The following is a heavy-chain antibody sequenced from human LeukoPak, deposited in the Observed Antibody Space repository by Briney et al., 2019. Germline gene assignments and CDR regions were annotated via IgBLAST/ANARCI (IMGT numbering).Heavy chain of an antibody. D-gene: IGHD3-9*01. Sequence: ASVKVSCKASGYTLTGYCMHWVRQAPGQGLEWLGWINTKSGATNYAQNFQGRVTMTRDTSISTAYMELTSLRSDDAAVYYCARGPPLTFDHTPEGYYHYYMDVWGKGTTVTISS. CDR2: INTKSGAT. CDR3: ARGPPLTFDHTPEGYYHYYMDV. J-gene: IGHJ6*03. CDR1: GYTLTGYC. V-gene: IGHV1-2*02.